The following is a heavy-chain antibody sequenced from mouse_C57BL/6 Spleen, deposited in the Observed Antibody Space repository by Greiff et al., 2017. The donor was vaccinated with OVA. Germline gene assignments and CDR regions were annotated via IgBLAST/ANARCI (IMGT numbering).Heavy chain of an antibody. J-gene: IGHJ3*01. CDR3: ARDSSGPFAY. V-gene: IGHV5-4*01. CDR2: ISDGGSYT. D-gene: IGHD3-2*02. CDR1: GFTFSSYA. Sequence: EVQRVESGGGLVKPGGSLKLSCAASGFTFSSYAMSWVRQTPEKRLEWVATISDGGSYTYHPDNVKGRFTISRDNAKNNLYLQMSHLKSEDTAMYYCARDSSGPFAYWGQGTLVTVSA.